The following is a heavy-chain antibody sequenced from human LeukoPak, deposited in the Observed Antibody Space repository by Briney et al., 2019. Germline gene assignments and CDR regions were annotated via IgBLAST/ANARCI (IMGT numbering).Heavy chain of an antibody. J-gene: IGHJ4*02. D-gene: IGHD4-17*01. Sequence: GGSLRLSCSTSGFTFGDYAMTWVRQAPGKGLEWVGRIKSKTDGGTTDYAAPVKGRFTISRDDSKNTLYLQMNSLKTEDTAVYYCTTDPLPYGDYDEDYWGQGTLVTVSS. V-gene: IGHV3-15*01. CDR1: GFTFGDYA. CDR3: TTDPLPYGDYDEDY. CDR2: IKSKTDGGTT.